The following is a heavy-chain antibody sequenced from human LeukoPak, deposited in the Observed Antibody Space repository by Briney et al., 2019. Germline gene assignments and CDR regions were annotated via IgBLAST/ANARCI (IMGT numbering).Heavy chain of an antibody. D-gene: IGHD3-10*01. CDR2: IYSGGST. V-gene: IGHV3-53*01. CDR3: AKLFESGTYNNFFHY. Sequence: PGGSLRLSCTVSGFTVSSDSMSWVRQAPGKGLEWVSFIYSGGSTHYSDSVQGRFTISRDNSKNTLYLQMNSLRPEDTAIYYCAKLFESGTYNNFFHYWGQGTLVTVFS. J-gene: IGHJ4*02. CDR1: GFTVSSDS.